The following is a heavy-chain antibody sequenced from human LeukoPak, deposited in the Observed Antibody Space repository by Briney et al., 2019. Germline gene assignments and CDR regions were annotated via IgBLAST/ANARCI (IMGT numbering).Heavy chain of an antibody. V-gene: IGHV3-30*03. J-gene: IGHJ4*02. CDR1: GFTFSAYA. CDR3: ARDWGYCSSTSCHVFDY. CDR2: ISNDGSDK. Sequence: QAGGSLRLSCEASGFTFSAYAMTWVRQAPGKGLEWVAVISNDGSDKQYGDSVKGRFTISRDNSKNTLYLQMNSLRAEDTAVYYCARDWGYCSSTSCHVFDYWGQGTLVTVSS. D-gene: IGHD2-2*01.